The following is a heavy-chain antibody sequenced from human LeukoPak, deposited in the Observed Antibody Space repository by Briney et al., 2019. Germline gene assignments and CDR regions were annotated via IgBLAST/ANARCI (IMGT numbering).Heavy chain of an antibody. CDR3: AKGAVRFLEWLSIFDY. Sequence: QPGGSLRLSCAASGFTFSNSGTHWVRQAPGKGLEWVAVISYDGSNKYYADSVKGRFTISRDNSKNTLYLQMNSLRAEDTAVYYCAKGAVRFLEWLSIFDYWGQGTLVTVSS. CDR2: ISYDGSNK. J-gene: IGHJ4*02. V-gene: IGHV3-30*18. CDR1: GFTFSNSG. D-gene: IGHD3-3*01.